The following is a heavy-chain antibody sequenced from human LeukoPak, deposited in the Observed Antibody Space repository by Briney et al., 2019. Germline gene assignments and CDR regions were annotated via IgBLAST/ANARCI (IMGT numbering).Heavy chain of an antibody. CDR3: ARIAGYCSSTSCQKEDWFDP. CDR2: INPNSGGT. CDR1: GYTFTGYY. D-gene: IGHD2-2*01. V-gene: IGHV1-2*02. J-gene: IGHJ5*02. Sequence: GASVKVSCKASGYTFTGYYVHWVRQAPGQGLEWMGWINPNSGGTNYAQKFQGRVTMTRDTSISTAYMELSRLRSDDTAVYYCARIAGYCSSTSCQKEDWFDPWGQGTLVTVSS.